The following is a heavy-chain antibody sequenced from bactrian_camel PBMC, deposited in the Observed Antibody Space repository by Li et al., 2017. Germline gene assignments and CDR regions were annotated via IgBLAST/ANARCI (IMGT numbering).Heavy chain of an antibody. CDR3: AATSNWKLSGCRLRSDYNV. D-gene: IGHD3*01. CDR2: IYTQDGRT. J-gene: IGHJ4*01. Sequence: HVQLVESGGGSVQAEGSLKLSCTTSGNIFRRCGKGWYRQGPGKEREGVASIYTQDGRTAYADSVKGRFTISQDNAKNTVYLQMGSLRPEDTGIYYCAATSNWKLSGCRLRSDYNVWGQGTQVTVS. V-gene: IGHV3S53*01. CDR1: GNIFRRCG.